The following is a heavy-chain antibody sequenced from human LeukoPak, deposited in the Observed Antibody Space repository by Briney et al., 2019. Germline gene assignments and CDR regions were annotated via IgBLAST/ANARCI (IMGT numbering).Heavy chain of an antibody. J-gene: IGHJ4*02. D-gene: IGHD6-13*01. CDR3: ARLEAATANF. CDR1: GGSISSSYY. CDR2: IYYTGST. V-gene: IGHV4-39*01. Sequence: SETLSLTCTVSGGSISSSYYWGWIRPPPGKGLEWIGSIYYTGSTYYNPSVKSRVTISQDTSKNQFSLKVTSVTAADTAVYYCARLEAATANFWGQGTLVTVSS.